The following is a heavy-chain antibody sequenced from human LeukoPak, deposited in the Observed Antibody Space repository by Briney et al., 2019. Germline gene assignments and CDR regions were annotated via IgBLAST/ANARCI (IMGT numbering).Heavy chain of an antibody. V-gene: IGHV3-74*01. D-gene: IGHD6-25*01. CDR1: GFTFSTYW. CDR3: ARGVSGRDDY. J-gene: IGHJ4*02. Sequence: GGSLRLSCAASGFTFSTYWMHWVRQPPEKGLLWVSHINPDGSTTNYADSVKGRFTISRDNAKNTLYLQMNNLRVEDTAVYYCARGVSGRDDYWGQGTLVIVSS. CDR2: INPDGSTT.